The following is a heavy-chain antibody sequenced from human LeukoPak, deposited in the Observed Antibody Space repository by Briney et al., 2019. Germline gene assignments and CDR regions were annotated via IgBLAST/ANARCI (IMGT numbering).Heavy chain of an antibody. D-gene: IGHD1-14*01. CDR1: GGSFSGYY. Sequence: SETLSLTCTVYGGSFSGYYWSWIRQPPGKGLEWIGEINHSGSTNYNPSLKSRVTISVDTSKNQFSLKMNSVTVADTAIYYCARDLEDEDRVVDPWGQGSLVTVSS. J-gene: IGHJ5*02. CDR3: ARDLEDEDRVVDP. V-gene: IGHV4-34*01. CDR2: INHSGST.